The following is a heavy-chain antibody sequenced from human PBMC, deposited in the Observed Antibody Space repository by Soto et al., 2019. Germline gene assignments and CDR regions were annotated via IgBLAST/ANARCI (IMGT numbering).Heavy chain of an antibody. Sequence: ASVKVSCKASGYTFTSYYMHWVRQAPGQGLEWMGIINPSGGSTSYAQKFQGRVTMTRDTSTSTVYMELSSLRSEDTAVYYCARDRGRIAGVTMIVVAPNFDYWGQGTLVTVSS. CDR3: ARDRGRIAGVTMIVVAPNFDY. V-gene: IGHV1-46*01. CDR2: INPSGGST. CDR1: GYTFTSYY. J-gene: IGHJ4*02. D-gene: IGHD3-22*01.